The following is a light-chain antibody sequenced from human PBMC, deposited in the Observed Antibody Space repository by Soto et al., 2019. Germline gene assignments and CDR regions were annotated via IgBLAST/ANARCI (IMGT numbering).Light chain of an antibody. V-gene: IGKV1-39*01. CDR3: QQSYSTPWT. J-gene: IGKJ1*01. CDR2: AAS. Sequence: DLQVSHSPFALSASVGYRVTITCRANQTISTYLHWYQQKPGKAPNLLIYAASILQGGVPSRFSGSGSGTDFTLTISSLQPEDFATYYCQQSYSTPWTFGQGTKVDIK. CDR1: QTISTY.